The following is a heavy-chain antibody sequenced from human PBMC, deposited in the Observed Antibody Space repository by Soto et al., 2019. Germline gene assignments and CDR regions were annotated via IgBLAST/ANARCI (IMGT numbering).Heavy chain of an antibody. CDR2: INREGSVK. CDR1: GFTFSNFW. V-gene: IGHV3-7*01. Sequence: GGSLRLSCAASGFTFSNFWMAWVRQAPGKGLEWVANINREGSVKYYVDSVRGRFTISRDNGKNSLSLQMNSLRAEDTAVYYCTRDERWGQGTLVTVSS. CDR3: TRDER. J-gene: IGHJ4*02. D-gene: IGHD1-1*01.